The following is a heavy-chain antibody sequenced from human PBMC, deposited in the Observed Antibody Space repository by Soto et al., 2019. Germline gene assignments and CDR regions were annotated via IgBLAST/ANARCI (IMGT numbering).Heavy chain of an antibody. D-gene: IGHD1-26*01. CDR1: GYIFTTYA. CDR3: ARESTVGAPFGY. Sequence: QVQLVQSGAEVRKPGASVTVSCKTSGYIFTTYAVHWVRQAPGQRPEWVGLINVGSGYTEYSQKFQGRVTLTGDTPASTVYMEVTSLTSKDTAMYYCARESTVGAPFGYWGQGTQVTVSS. J-gene: IGHJ4*02. V-gene: IGHV1-3*01. CDR2: INVGSGYT.